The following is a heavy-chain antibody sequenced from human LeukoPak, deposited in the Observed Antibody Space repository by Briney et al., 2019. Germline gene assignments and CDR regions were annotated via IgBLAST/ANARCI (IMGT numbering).Heavy chain of an antibody. V-gene: IGHV3-23*01. Sequence: GGSLRLSCAASGFTVSSNYMSWVRQAPGKGLEWVSAISGSGGSTYYADSVKGRFTISRDNSKNTLYLQMNSLRAEDTAVYYCAKHSYYDILGAMDVWGQGTTVTVSS. CDR1: GFTVSSNY. D-gene: IGHD3-9*01. CDR2: ISGSGGST. CDR3: AKHSYYDILGAMDV. J-gene: IGHJ6*02.